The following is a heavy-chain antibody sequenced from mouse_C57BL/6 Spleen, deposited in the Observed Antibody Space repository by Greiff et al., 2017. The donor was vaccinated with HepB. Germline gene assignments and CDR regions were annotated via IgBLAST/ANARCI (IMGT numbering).Heavy chain of an antibody. CDR1: GFNIKDDY. Sequence: EVQLQQSGAELVRPGASVKLSCTASGFNIKDDYMHWVKQRPEQGLEWIGWIDPENGDTEYASKFHGKATITADTSSNTAYLQLSSLTSEDTAVYYCTSITTVVATNYWGQGTTLTVSS. V-gene: IGHV14-4*01. CDR2: IDPENGDT. CDR3: TSITTVVATNY. J-gene: IGHJ2*01. D-gene: IGHD1-1*01.